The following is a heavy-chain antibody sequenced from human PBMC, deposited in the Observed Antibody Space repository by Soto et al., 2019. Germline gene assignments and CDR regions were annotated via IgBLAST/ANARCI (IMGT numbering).Heavy chain of an antibody. V-gene: IGHV4-34*01. Sequence: SETLSLTCAVYGGSFSGYYWSWIRQPPGKGLEWIGEINHSGSTNYNPSLKSRVTISVDTSKNQFSLKLSSVTAADTAVYYCARGVRYSSSWYEDYWGQGTLVTVSS. CDR3: ARGVRYSSSWYEDY. D-gene: IGHD6-13*01. J-gene: IGHJ4*02. CDR2: INHSGST. CDR1: GGSFSGYY.